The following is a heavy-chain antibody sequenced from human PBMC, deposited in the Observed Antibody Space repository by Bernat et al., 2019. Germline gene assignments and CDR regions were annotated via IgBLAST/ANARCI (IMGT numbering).Heavy chain of an antibody. CDR2: IYDSWST. CDR3: ARLYSQNWSEYYFDY. CDR1: GDSINYYY. D-gene: IGHD1-1*01. Sequence: QVQLQESGPGLLKPSETLSLTCTVSGDSINYYYWSWIRQPAGKELEWIGRIYDSWSTNYNPSLKSRVTMSIDTSNNQFSLNIWSVTAADTAVYYCARLYSQNWSEYYFDYWGQGILVTVSP. V-gene: IGHV4-4*07. J-gene: IGHJ4*02.